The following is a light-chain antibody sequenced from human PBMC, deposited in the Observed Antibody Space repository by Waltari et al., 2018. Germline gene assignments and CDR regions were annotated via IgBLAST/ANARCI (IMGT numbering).Light chain of an antibody. CDR2: GAS. Sequence: IVLTQSPDHLSLSPGQRATLSCRASQTINNNFLVWYQQKPGQAPRLLIHGASSRATGFPDRFSGSGSGTDFTLTISRLEPEDVAVYYCQQYDGSILTFGGGTKVEI. V-gene: IGKV3-20*01. CDR1: QTINNNF. J-gene: IGKJ4*01. CDR3: QQYDGSILT.